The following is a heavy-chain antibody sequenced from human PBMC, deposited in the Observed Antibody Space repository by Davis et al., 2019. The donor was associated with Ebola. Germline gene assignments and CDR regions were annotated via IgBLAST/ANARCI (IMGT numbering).Heavy chain of an antibody. CDR1: GFTFSSYG. J-gene: IGHJ4*02. V-gene: IGHV3-48*01. CDR2: ITTNGWST. CDR3: ARETPISSRSDW. D-gene: IGHD2-2*01. Sequence: GESLKISCAASGFTFSSYGMHWVRQAPGKGLEWVSSITTNGWSTYYADSVKGRFIISRDNAKNSLFLQMHSLRGDDTAVYFCARETPISSRSDWWGQGTLVTVSS.